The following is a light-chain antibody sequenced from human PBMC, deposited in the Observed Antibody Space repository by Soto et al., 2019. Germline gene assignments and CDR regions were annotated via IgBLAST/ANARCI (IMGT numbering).Light chain of an antibody. CDR1: QSITRW. V-gene: IGKV1-5*01. CDR2: DAS. CDR3: EQYHTFWT. J-gene: IGKJ1*01. Sequence: DIQMTQSPSTLSASVGDRVTIACRASQSITRWLAWYQQKPGKAPKLLIFDASTLESGVPSRFSGSGYGTEFTLTISSLQPEDFATYYCEQYHTFWTFGQGTTGDIK.